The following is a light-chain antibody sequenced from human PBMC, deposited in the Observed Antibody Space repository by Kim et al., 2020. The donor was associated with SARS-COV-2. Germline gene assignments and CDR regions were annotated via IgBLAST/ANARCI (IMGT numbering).Light chain of an antibody. CDR1: QSISSS. Sequence: SLSPGERATLACRASQSISSSLAWYQQKPGQAPRVLIYCASARATGIPARFSGSGSGTEFTLTISNLQSEDFAVYYCQQYAYWRAFGQGTRLEIK. J-gene: IGKJ5*01. CDR2: CAS. CDR3: QQYAYWRA. V-gene: IGKV3-15*01.